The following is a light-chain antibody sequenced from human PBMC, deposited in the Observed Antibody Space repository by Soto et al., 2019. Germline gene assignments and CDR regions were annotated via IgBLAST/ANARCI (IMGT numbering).Light chain of an antibody. J-gene: IGLJ3*02. Sequence: QPVLTQPPSVSGAPGQRVTISCTGSSSNIGASYHVHWYQHLPGTAPKLLIHGNSNRPSGVPDRFSGSKSGTSASLAITGLQAEDEADYYCHSYDSSLSGSVFGGGTKLTVL. CDR3: HSYDSSLSGSV. CDR1: SSNIGASYH. V-gene: IGLV1-40*01. CDR2: GNS.